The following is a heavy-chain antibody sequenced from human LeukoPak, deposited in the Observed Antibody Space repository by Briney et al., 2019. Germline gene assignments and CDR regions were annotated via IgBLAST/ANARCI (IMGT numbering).Heavy chain of an antibody. CDR2: ISGSGGST. CDR1: GFTFSSYA. J-gene: IGHJ4*02. D-gene: IGHD3-3*01. V-gene: IGHV3-23*01. Sequence: PGGSLRLSCAASGFTFSSYAMSWVRQAPGKGLEWVSAISGSGGSTYYADSVKGRFTISRDNSKNTLYLQMNSLRAEDTAVYYCAKSTETYYDFWSGYYEECYFDYWGQGTLVTVSS. CDR3: AKSTETYYDFWSGYYEECYFDY.